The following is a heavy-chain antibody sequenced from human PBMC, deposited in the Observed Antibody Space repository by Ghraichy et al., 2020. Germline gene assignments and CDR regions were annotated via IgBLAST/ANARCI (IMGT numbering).Heavy chain of an antibody. Sequence: GGSLRLSCAASGFTFDDYTMHWVRQAPGKGLVWVSLISWDGGSTYYADSVKGRFTISRDNSKNSLYLQMNSLRTEDTALYYCAKEGYYYDNAPSYYGMDVWGQGTTVTVSS. CDR3: AKEGYYYDNAPSYYGMDV. CDR1: GFTFDDYT. J-gene: IGHJ6*02. D-gene: IGHD3-22*01. CDR2: ISWDGGST. V-gene: IGHV3-43*01.